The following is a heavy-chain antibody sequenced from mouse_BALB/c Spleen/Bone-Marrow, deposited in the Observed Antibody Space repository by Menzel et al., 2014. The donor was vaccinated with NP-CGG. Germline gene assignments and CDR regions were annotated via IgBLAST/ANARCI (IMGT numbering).Heavy chain of an antibody. Sequence: EVQLQQSGPSLVKPSQTLSLTCSVTGDSITSSYWNWIRKFPGNKLEYMGYISYSGNAYYNPSLKSRISLTRDTSKNQYYLQLNSVTTEDTATYFCAGGNGYHFDYWGQGTTLTVSS. V-gene: IGHV3-8*02. D-gene: IGHD1-2*01. J-gene: IGHJ2*01. CDR1: GDSITSSY. CDR2: ISYSGNA. CDR3: AGGNGYHFDY.